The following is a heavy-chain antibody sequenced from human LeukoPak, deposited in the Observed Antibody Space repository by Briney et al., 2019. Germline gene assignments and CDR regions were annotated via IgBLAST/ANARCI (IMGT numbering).Heavy chain of an antibody. CDR2: IYYSGST. CDR1: GGSFSADY. CDR3: ATWGIAVAGTFDY. J-gene: IGHJ4*02. Sequence: SETLSLTCAVYGGSFSADYWSWIRQPPGKGLEWIGYIYYSGSTNYNPSFKSRVAISVDTSKNQFSLKLSSVTAADTAVYYCATWGIAVAGTFDYWGQGTLVTVST. V-gene: IGHV4-59*08. D-gene: IGHD6-19*01.